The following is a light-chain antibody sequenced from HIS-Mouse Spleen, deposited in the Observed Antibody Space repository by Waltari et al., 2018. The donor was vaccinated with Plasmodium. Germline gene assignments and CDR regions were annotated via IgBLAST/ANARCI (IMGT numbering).Light chain of an antibody. V-gene: IGLV3-9*01. Sequence: SYELTQPLSVSVALGQTARITCGGNNIGSKNVHWYQQKPGQAPVLVIYRDSNRPSGIPERVAGSNSGNTATLTSSRAQAGDEADYYCQVWDSITVFGGGTKLTVL. CDR2: RDS. CDR3: QVWDSITV. CDR1: NIGSKN. J-gene: IGLJ3*02.